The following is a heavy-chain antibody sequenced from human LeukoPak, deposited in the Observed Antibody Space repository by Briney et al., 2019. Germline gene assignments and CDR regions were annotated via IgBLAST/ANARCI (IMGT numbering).Heavy chain of an antibody. CDR2: IYYGRTT. CDR3: VRHDGRGGAAMGALDS. V-gene: IGHV4-39*01. J-gene: IGHJ4*02. Sequence: SETLSLTCTVSGDSISSSSHHWGWIRQSPGKGLEWIGSIYYGRTTYYNPSLNNRVSISVVTSKNQFSLQLNSMSAADTAVYYCVRHDGRGGAAMGALDSWGQGSLVTVSS. CDR1: GDSISSSSHH. D-gene: IGHD4/OR15-4a*01.